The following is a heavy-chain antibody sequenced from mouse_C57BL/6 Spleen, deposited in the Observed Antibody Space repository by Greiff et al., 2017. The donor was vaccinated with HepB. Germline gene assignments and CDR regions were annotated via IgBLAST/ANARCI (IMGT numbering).Heavy chain of an antibody. Sequence: EVKLVESGGGLVKPGGSLKLSCAASGFTFSDYGMHWVHQAPEKGLEWVAYISSGSSTIYYADTVKGRFTISRDNAKNTLFLQMTSLRSEDTAMYYCARPRTGNYAMDYWGQGTSVTVSS. CDR1: GFTFSDYG. CDR3: ARPRTGNYAMDY. D-gene: IGHD4-1*01. CDR2: ISSGSSTI. V-gene: IGHV5-17*01. J-gene: IGHJ4*01.